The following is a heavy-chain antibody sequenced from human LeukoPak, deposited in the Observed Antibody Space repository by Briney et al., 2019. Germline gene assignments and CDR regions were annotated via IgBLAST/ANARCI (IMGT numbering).Heavy chain of an antibody. CDR3: ARVYYYDSSYYXXXYGMDV. CDR2: MNPNSGNT. Sequence: ASVKVSCKASGYTFTSYGINWVRQATGQGLEWMGWMNPNSGNTGYAQKFQGRVTMTRNTSISTAYMELSSLRSEDTAVYYCARVYYYDSSYYXXXYGMDVWGXGTTVTVSS. CDR1: GYTFTSYG. J-gene: IGHJ6*02. V-gene: IGHV1-8*01. D-gene: IGHD3-22*01.